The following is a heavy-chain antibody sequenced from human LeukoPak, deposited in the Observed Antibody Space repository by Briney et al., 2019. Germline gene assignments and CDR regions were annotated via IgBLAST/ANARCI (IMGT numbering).Heavy chain of an antibody. CDR3: ARVSSSWSVYFDY. D-gene: IGHD6-13*01. CDR2: INPNSGGT. V-gene: IGHV1-2*02. J-gene: IGHJ4*02. Sequence: ASVKVSCKASGYTFTGYYIHWVRQAPGQGLEWMGWINPNSGGTNYAQKFQGRVTITRDTSISTAYMELSRLRSDDAAVYYCARVSSSWSVYFDYWGQGTLVTVSS. CDR1: GYTFTGYY.